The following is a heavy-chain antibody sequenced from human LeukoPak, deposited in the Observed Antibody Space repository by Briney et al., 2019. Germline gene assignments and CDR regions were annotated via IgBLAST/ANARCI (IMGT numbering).Heavy chain of an antibody. CDR3: ARALVDGYKELGY. D-gene: IGHD5-24*01. V-gene: IGHV1-18*01. J-gene: IGHJ4*02. CDR1: GYTFTTYG. Sequence: ASVTVSCKASGYTFTTYGITWVRQAPGQGLEWMGWISAYNGNTNYAQKFQGGVAMTTDTSTSTAYMELRSLRFDDTAVYYCARALVDGYKELGYWGQGTLVTVSS. CDR2: ISAYNGNT.